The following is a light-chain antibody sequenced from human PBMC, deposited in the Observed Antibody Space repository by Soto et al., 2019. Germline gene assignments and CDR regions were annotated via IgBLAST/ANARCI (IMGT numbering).Light chain of an antibody. J-gene: IGKJ3*01. CDR1: QSVSGSY. V-gene: IGKV3-20*01. Sequence: IVLTQSPVTLSLSPGEGATLSCRASQSVSGSYLAWYQQKPGQAPRLLIYGASSSATGIPDRFSGSGSGTDFTLSISRLAPEDVAVYYCQQYATCPFTFGSWTKVESK. CDR3: QQYATCPFT. CDR2: GAS.